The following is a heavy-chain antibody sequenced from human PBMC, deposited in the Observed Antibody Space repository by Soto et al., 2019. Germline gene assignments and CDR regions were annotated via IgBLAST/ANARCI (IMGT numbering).Heavy chain of an antibody. CDR3: ASEFGLVPAAISPGMDV. CDR1: GFTFSNYA. Sequence: PGGSLSLSCAASGFTFSNYAMSWVRQAPEKGLEWVSVISGGGSSTYYADSAKGRFTITRDNSKNTLYLQMNSLRAEDTAVYYCASEFGLVPAAISPGMDVWGQGTTVTVSS. V-gene: IGHV3-23*01. CDR2: ISGGGSST. J-gene: IGHJ6*02. D-gene: IGHD2-2*01.